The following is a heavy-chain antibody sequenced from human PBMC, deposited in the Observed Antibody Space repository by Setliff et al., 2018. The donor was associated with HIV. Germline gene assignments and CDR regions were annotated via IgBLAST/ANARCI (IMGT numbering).Heavy chain of an antibody. Sequence: ASVKVSCKASGYTFTSYVISWVRQAPGQGLEWMGWISAYSGNTHYAQKFQGRVTMTTDTSTSTAYMELRSLRSDDTAVYYCARIAWYYSVWSGYSFFPDLPDYWGQGTLVTVSS. V-gene: IGHV1-18*01. CDR3: ARIAWYYSVWSGYSFFPDLPDY. CDR2: ISAYSGNT. J-gene: IGHJ4*02. CDR1: GYTFTSYV. D-gene: IGHD3-3*01.